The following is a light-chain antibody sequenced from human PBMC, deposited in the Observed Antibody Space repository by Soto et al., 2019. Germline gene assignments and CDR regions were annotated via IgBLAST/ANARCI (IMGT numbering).Light chain of an antibody. CDR3: QQLNSYPIT. V-gene: IGKV1-9*01. Sequence: DIQLTQSPSFLSASVGDRVTITCRASQGISSYLALYQQKPGKAPKLLIYVAPTLQSGVPSRYSGSGSGTEFTLTISSLQPEDFATYYCQQLNSYPITFGQGTRLEIK. CDR1: QGISSY. CDR2: VAP. J-gene: IGKJ5*01.